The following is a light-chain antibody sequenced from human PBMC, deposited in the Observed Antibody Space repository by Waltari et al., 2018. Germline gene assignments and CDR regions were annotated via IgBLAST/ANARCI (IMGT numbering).Light chain of an antibody. V-gene: IGKV3-20*01. J-gene: IGKJ1*01. CDR1: QRVSSSY. Sequence: EIVLTQSPGTLSLSPGERATLSCRASQRVSSSYLAWYQQKHGQAPRLLIYGASSRATGIPDRFSGSGSGTDFTLTISRLEPEDFAVYYCQQYGSSPRTFGQGTKVEIK. CDR3: QQYGSSPRT. CDR2: GAS.